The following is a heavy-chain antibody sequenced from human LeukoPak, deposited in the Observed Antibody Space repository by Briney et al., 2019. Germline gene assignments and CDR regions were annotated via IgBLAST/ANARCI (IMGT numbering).Heavy chain of an antibody. D-gene: IGHD2-2*01. CDR3: ARSKAHLSTSWYGTWFDR. Sequence: SETLSLTCTVSGYSVSSGYYWGWIRQPPGKGLEWIGSMYHSGDTYYNPSLKSRVTISVDTSKNQLSLKLSSVTAADTAVYYCARSKAHLSTSWYGTWFDRWGQGTLVTVSS. CDR2: MYHSGDT. CDR1: GYSVSSGYY. J-gene: IGHJ5*02. V-gene: IGHV4-38-2*02.